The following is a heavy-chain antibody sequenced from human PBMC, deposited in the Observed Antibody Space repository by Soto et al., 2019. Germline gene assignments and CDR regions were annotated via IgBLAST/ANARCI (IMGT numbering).Heavy chain of an antibody. V-gene: IGHV3-23*01. CDR1: GFTFSSYA. J-gene: IGHJ4*02. CDR2: ISGSGGST. D-gene: IGHD3-3*01. CDR3: AKGPGGFLEWLFFDY. Sequence: GSLRLSCAASGFTFSSYAMSWVRQAPGKGLEWVSAISGSGGSTYYADSVKGRFTISRNNSKNTLYLQMNSLRAEDTAVYYCAKGPGGFLEWLFFDYWGQGTLVTVSS.